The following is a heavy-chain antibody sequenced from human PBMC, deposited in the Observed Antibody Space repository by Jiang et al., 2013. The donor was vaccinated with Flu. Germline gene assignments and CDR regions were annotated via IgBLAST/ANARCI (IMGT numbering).Heavy chain of an antibody. V-gene: IGHV2-70*01. J-gene: IGHJ4*02. D-gene: IGHD4-17*01. Sequence: SLSTSAMCVSWIRQPPGKALEWLAIIDWNDHKYYATSLKTRLTISKDTSKNQVVLTMTNMDPVDTATYYCARATYGDYTLLDYWGQGTLVTVSS. CDR1: SLSTSAMC. CDR2: IDWNDHK. CDR3: ARATYGDYTLLDY.